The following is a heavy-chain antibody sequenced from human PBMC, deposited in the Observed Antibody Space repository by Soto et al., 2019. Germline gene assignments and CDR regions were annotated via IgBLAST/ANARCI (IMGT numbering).Heavy chain of an antibody. D-gene: IGHD6-6*01. V-gene: IGHV1-69*12. J-gene: IGHJ6*02. Sequence: QVQLVQSGAEVKKPGSSVKVSCKASGGTFSSYAISWVRQAPGQGLEWMGGIIPMFGTADYAQRFQGRVTITADESTRPAYMELSSLRSEDTAVYYCARHSSSTSYYHYGMDVWGQGTTVTVS. CDR3: ARHSSSTSYYHYGMDV. CDR1: GGTFSSYA. CDR2: IIPMFGTA.